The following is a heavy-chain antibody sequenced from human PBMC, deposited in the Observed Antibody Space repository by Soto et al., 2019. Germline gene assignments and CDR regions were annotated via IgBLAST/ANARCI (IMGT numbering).Heavy chain of an antibody. CDR2: IYYSGST. Sequence: PSETLSLTCTVSGGSIGSSSYYWGWIRQPPGKGLEWIGSIYYSGSTYYNPSLKSRVTISVDTSKNQFSLKLSSVTAADTAVYYCATMDYDYVWGSYRPYYFDYWGQGTLVTVSS. V-gene: IGHV4-39*01. D-gene: IGHD3-16*02. CDR3: ATMDYDYVWGSYRPYYFDY. CDR1: GGSIGSSSYY. J-gene: IGHJ4*02.